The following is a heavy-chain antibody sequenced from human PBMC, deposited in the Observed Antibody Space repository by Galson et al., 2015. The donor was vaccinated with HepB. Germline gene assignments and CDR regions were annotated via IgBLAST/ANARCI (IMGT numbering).Heavy chain of an antibody. D-gene: IGHD6-19*01. J-gene: IGHJ4*02. Sequence: SVKVSCKASGGTFSSYAISWVRQAPGQGLEWMGRIIPILGIANYAQKFQGRVTITADKSTSTAYMELSSLRSEDTAVYYCVTLAGPRAFDYWGQGTLVTVSS. CDR3: VTLAGPRAFDY. V-gene: IGHV1-69*04. CDR2: IIPILGIA. CDR1: GGTFSSYA.